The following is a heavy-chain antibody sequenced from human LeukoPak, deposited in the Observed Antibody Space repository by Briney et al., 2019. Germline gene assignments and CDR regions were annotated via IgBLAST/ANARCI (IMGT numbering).Heavy chain of an antibody. Sequence: GESLKISCKGSGYRFASYWIGWVRQMPGKGLKWMGIIYPGDSDTRYSPSFQGQVTISADKSISTAYLQWSSLKASDTAMYYCARRSDYYGSLNAFDIWGQGQWSPSLQ. CDR2: IYPGDSDT. CDR1: GYRFASYW. CDR3: ARRSDYYGSLNAFDI. V-gene: IGHV5-51*01. D-gene: IGHD3-22*01. J-gene: IGHJ3*02.